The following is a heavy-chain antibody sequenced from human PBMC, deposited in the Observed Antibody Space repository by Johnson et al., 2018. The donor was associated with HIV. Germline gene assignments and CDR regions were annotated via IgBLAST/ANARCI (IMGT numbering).Heavy chain of an antibody. V-gene: IGHV3-13*01. Sequence: MQLVESGGGLVQPGRSLRLSCAASGFTFDDYAMHWVRQAPGKGLEWVSGIGTAGDTYYVGTVKGRFTLSRENAKNSLYLQMNSLRAGDTAVYYCARGGSRTTIFGVDINLGGFDIWGQGTRVTVSS. CDR1: GFTFDDYA. D-gene: IGHD3-3*01. CDR3: ARGGSRTTIFGVDINLGGFDI. CDR2: IGTAGDT. J-gene: IGHJ3*02.